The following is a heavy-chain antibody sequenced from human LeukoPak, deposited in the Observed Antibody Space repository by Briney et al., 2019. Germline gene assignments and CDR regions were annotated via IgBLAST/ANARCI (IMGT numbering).Heavy chain of an antibody. V-gene: IGHV3-21*01. D-gene: IGHD5-24*01. CDR3: ARRWSLGYMDV. J-gene: IGHJ6*03. CDR1: GFTFSSFT. Sequence: GGSLRLSCAASGFTFSSFTMNWVRQAPGKGLEWVSSINSRSNYIYYADSVKGRFTISRDNAKNSLYLQLNSLRAEDTAIFYCARRWSLGYMDVWGKGTSVTISS. CDR2: INSRSNYI.